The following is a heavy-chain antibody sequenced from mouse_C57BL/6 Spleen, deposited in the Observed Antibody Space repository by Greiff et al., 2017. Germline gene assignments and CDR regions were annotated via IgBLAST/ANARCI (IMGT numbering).Heavy chain of an antibody. CDR1: GYTFTSYW. CDR2: IDPSDSET. Sequence: VQLQQPGAELVRPGSSVKLSCKASGYTFTSYWMHWVKQRPIQGLEWIGNIDPSDSETHYNQKFKDKATLTVDKSSSTAYMQLSSLTSEDSAVYYCSRGVGDSSCYYFAYWGQGTLVTVSA. V-gene: IGHV1-52*01. CDR3: SRGVGDSSCYYFAY. J-gene: IGHJ3*01. D-gene: IGHD3-2*02.